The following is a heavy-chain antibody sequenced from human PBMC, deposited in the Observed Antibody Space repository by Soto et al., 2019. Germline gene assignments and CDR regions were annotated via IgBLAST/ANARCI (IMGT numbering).Heavy chain of an antibody. V-gene: IGHV1-8*01. D-gene: IGHD5-18*01. CDR1: GYTFTSYD. CDR3: ARVIGIQLWLPGRENYYYGMDV. Sequence: ASVKVSCKASGYTFTSYDINWVRQATGQGLEWMGWMNPNSGNTGYAQKFQGRVTMTRNTSISTAYMELSSLRSEDTAVYYCARVIGIQLWLPGRENYYYGMDVWGQGTTVTDSS. CDR2: MNPNSGNT. J-gene: IGHJ6*02.